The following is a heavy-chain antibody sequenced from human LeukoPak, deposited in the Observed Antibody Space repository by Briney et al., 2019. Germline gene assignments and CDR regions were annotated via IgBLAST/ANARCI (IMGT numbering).Heavy chain of an antibody. CDR2: IYYSGST. J-gene: IGHJ5*02. D-gene: IGHD2-15*01. CDR1: GGSISSYY. CDR3: ARRGYCSGGSCYDLGWFDP. Sequence: SETLSLTCTVSGGSISSYYWSWIRQPPGKGLEWIGSIYYSGSTYYNPSLKSRVTISVDTSKNQFSLKLSSVTAADTAVYYCARRGYCSGGSCYDLGWFDPWGQGTLVTVSS. V-gene: IGHV4-59*05.